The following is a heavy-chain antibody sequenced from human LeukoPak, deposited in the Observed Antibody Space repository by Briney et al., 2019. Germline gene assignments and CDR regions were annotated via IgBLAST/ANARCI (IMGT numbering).Heavy chain of an antibody. J-gene: IGHJ4*02. V-gene: IGHV3-7*04. CDR3: SRGQGCAY. D-gene: IGHD6-19*01. CDR2: MNQDGSEQ. CDR1: GFDFDNYR. Sequence: GGSLRLSCEASGFDFDNYRMTWVCQAPGKGLEWVANMNQDGSEQYYVDSVKGRFSISRDNAKKSLYLQMNSLRAEDTAVYYCSRGQGCAYWGQGTLVTVSS.